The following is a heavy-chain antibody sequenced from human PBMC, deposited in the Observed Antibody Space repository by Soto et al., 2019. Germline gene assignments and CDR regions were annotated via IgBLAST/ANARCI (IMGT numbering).Heavy chain of an antibody. V-gene: IGHV4-30-4*08. CDR2: GFYSGSV. J-gene: IGHJ6*02. CDR3: AREDDGGDRDYYALDV. Sequence: QVQLQQSGPGLVNPSQLLSLICTFSDVSISVGYYHWTWVRQYPGKGMEWIGYGFYSGSVLYNPSLQSRLNISLDTSKNPFALRLRSVTAAYTAVYFCAREDDGGDRDYYALDVWGQGTTVPVSS. D-gene: IGHD2-21*02. CDR1: DVSISVGYYH.